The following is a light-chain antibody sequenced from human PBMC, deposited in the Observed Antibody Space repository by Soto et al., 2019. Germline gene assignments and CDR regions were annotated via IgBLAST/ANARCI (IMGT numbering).Light chain of an antibody. CDR3: LQDYNFPYT. CDR2: DAS. V-gene: IGKV1-6*01. CDR1: QGIKRD. Sequence: ASQMTQSPSSLSESVGDRVTITCRASQGIKRDLAWYQQKTGKAPKFLIYDASSLQSGVPSRVSGSACGTDFSLIISSMQPQDFATYFCLQDYNFPYTFGKGTKEDIK. J-gene: IGKJ2*01.